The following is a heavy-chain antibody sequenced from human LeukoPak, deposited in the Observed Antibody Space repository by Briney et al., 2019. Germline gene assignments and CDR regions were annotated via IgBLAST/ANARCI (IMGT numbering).Heavy chain of an antibody. Sequence: GGSLRLSCAASGFTFSSYEMNWVRQAPGKGLEWVSYIGSSGSNIYYADSVKGRFTISRDNAKNSLYLQMNSLRVEDTAVYYCARIMTTVTTSDYWGQGTLVTVPP. V-gene: IGHV3-48*03. J-gene: IGHJ4*02. CDR1: GFTFSSYE. CDR3: ARIMTTVTTSDY. D-gene: IGHD4-17*01. CDR2: IGSSGSNI.